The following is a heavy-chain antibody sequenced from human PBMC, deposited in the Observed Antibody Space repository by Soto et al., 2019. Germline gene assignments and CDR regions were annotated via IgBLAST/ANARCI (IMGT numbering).Heavy chain of an antibody. CDR2: ISAYNGNT. CDR1: GYTFTSYG. CDR3: ARDVAAAMLNYFDY. V-gene: IGHV1-18*01. J-gene: IGHJ4*02. D-gene: IGHD6-13*01. Sequence: ASVKVSCKASGYTFTSYGISWVRQAPGQGLEWMGWISAYNGNTNYAQKLQGRVTMTTDTSTSTAYMELRSLRSDDTAVYYCARDVAAAMLNYFDYWGQGTTVTVSS.